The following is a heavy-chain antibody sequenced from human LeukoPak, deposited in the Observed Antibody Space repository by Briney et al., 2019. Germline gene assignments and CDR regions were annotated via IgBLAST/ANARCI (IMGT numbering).Heavy chain of an antibody. CDR3: AREPLPDADYYDSSGYYYFDY. CDR2: ISAYNGNT. CDR1: GYTLTSYG. D-gene: IGHD3-22*01. V-gene: IGHV1-18*01. Sequence: ASVKVSCKASGYTLTSYGISWVRQAPGQGLEWMGWISAYNGNTNYAQKLQGRVTMTTDTSTSTAYMELRSLRSDDTAVYYCAREPLPDADYYDSSGYYYFDYWGQGTLVTVSS. J-gene: IGHJ4*02.